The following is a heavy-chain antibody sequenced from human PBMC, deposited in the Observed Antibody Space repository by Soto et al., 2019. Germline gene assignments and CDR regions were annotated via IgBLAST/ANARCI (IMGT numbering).Heavy chain of an antibody. CDR3: GRSGVGYSGDKLYNAMDV. Sequence: ASVKVSCKASGYTFTSYGISWVRQAPGQGLEWMGWISAYNGNTNYAQKLQGRVTMTTDTSTSTAYMELRSLRSDDTAVYYCGRSGVGYSGDKLYNAMDVWGQGTTVTVSS. D-gene: IGHD2-2*03. V-gene: IGHV1-18*01. CDR2: ISAYNGNT. J-gene: IGHJ6*02. CDR1: GYTFTSYG.